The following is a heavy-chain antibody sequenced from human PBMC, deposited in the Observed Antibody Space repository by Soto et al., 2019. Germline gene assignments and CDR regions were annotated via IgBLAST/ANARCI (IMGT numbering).Heavy chain of an antibody. CDR3: VRLHCHRTNCVTLDH. J-gene: IGHJ5*02. V-gene: IGHV4-39*01. D-gene: IGHD2-2*01. CDR2: IYYSGSA. Sequence: QLQLQESGPGLVKPSETLSLTCSVSGGSISSVIYYWGWIRQPPGKGLEWIGSIYYSGSAYSSSALQRRVTTSLDTSKTQLSLELRPVTAADTAVYSCVRLHCHRTNCVTLDHWGQATLVTVSS. CDR1: GGSISSVIYY.